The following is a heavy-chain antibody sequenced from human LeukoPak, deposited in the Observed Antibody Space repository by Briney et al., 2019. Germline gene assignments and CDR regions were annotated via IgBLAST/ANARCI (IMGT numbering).Heavy chain of an antibody. CDR1: GFTFDDYT. CDR2: ISWDGGST. CDR3: AKDKSQGFDY. J-gene: IGHJ4*02. V-gene: IGHV3-43*01. Sequence: GGSLRLSCAASGFTFDDYTMHWVRQARWKGLEWVSLISWDGGSTYYADSVKGRFTISRDNSKNSLYLQMNSLRTEDTALYYCAKDKSQGFDYWGQGTLVTVSS.